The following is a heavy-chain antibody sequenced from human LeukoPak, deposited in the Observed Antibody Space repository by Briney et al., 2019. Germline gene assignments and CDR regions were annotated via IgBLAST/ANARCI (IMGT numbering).Heavy chain of an antibody. CDR2: ISSSGSTI. Sequence: GGSLRLSCTASGFTFSSYEMNWVRQAPGKGLEWVSYISSSGSTIYYADSVKGRFTISRDNAKNSLYLQMNSLRAEDTALYYCAKDMNYGSGRQPPLFDYWGQGTLVTVSS. D-gene: IGHD3-10*01. CDR1: GFTFSSYE. CDR3: AKDMNYGSGRQPPLFDY. J-gene: IGHJ4*02. V-gene: IGHV3-48*03.